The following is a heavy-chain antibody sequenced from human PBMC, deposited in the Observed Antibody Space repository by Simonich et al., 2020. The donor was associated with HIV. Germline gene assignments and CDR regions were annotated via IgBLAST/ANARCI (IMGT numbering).Heavy chain of an antibody. CDR1: GGTFSSFA. J-gene: IGHJ4*02. Sequence: QVQLVQSGAEVKKPGSSVKVSCTASGGTFSSFAISWVRQAPGLGIGWVGGIIPIFGTANYAQMFQGRVTITADESTSTAYMELSSLRSEDTGIYYCARKGGGRGVYYFDYWGQGTLVTVSS. D-gene: IGHD3-10*01. CDR2: IIPIFGTA. V-gene: IGHV1-69*13. CDR3: ARKGGGRGVYYFDY.